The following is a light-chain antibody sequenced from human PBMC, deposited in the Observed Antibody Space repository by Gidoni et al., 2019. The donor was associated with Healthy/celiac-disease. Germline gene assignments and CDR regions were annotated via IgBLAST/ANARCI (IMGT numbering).Light chain of an antibody. V-gene: IGKV3-15*01. CDR3: QQYNNCPYT. J-gene: IGKJ2*01. CDR1: QRVSSN. Sequence: EIVMTQSPPPLSVSSGERATLSCRASQRVSSNLAWYHQKPGQAPRLLIYGASTRATGIPARFSGSGSGTEFTLTISSLQSEDFAVYYCQQYNNCPYTFGQGTKLEIK. CDR2: GAS.